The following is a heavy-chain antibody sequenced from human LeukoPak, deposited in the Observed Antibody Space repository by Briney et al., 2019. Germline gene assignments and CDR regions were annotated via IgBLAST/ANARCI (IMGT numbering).Heavy chain of an antibody. CDR1: GFTFSNYA. Sequence: GGSLRLSCAASGFTFSNYAMSWVRQAPGKGLEWVSAITGSGDSTYYADSVKGQFTISRDNSENTLFLQMNSLRAEDTAIYYCAKGFMVRGVIPDCWGQGTLVTVSS. D-gene: IGHD3-10*01. CDR3: AKGFMVRGVIPDC. V-gene: IGHV3-23*01. J-gene: IGHJ4*02. CDR2: ITGSGDST.